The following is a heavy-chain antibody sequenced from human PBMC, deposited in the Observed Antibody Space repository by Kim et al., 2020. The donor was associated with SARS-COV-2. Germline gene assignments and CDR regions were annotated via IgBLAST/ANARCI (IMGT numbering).Heavy chain of an antibody. D-gene: IGHD2-2*03. V-gene: IGHV3-30*03. CDR1: GFTFSSYG. CDR2: ISYDGSNK. Sequence: GGSLRLSCAASGFTFSSYGMHWVRQAPGKGLEWLAVISYDGSNKYYADSVKGRFTISRDNSKNTLYLQLNSLRAEDTAVYYCTWIGYCGQGTLFTVSS. CDR3: TWIGY. J-gene: IGHJ1*01.